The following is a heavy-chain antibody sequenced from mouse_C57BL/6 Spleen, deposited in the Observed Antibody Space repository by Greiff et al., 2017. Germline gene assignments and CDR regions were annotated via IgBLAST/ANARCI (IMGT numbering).Heavy chain of an antibody. Sequence: VQLQQSVAELVRPGASVKLSCTASGFNIKNTYMHWVKQRPEQGLEWIGRSDPANGNTIYAPKFQGKATITADTSSNTAYLHLSSLTSEDTASYYCARTVVATDYAMDYWGQGTSVTVSS. CDR3: ARTVVATDYAMDY. D-gene: IGHD1-1*01. CDR1: GFNIKNTY. V-gene: IGHV14-3*01. J-gene: IGHJ4*01. CDR2: SDPANGNT.